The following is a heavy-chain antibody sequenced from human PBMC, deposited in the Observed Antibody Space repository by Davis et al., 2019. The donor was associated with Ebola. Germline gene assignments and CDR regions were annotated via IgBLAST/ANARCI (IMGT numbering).Heavy chain of an antibody. D-gene: IGHD3-3*01. CDR2: IYYSGST. Sequence: SETLSLTCTVSGGSISSGDYYWSWIRQPPGKGLEWIGYIYYSGSTNYNPSLKSRVTISVDTSKNQFSLKLSSVTAADTAVYYCARRTDFWSGYYFDYWGQGTLVTVSS. CDR3: ARRTDFWSGYYFDY. V-gene: IGHV4-30-4*01. CDR1: GGSISSGDYY. J-gene: IGHJ4*02.